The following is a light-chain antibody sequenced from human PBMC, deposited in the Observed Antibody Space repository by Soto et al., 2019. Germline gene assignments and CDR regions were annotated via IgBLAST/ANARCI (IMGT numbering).Light chain of an antibody. CDR3: QQFNNWPPRT. J-gene: IGKJ4*01. V-gene: IGKV3-15*01. Sequence: EVVMTQSPATLSVSPGERATLSCRASQFVSTNLAWYQQKPGQAPRLLIYSASTRATGIPARFSGSGSGTEFTLSISSLQSEDSAVYSCQQFNNWPPRTFGGGTKVEIK. CDR2: SAS. CDR1: QFVSTN.